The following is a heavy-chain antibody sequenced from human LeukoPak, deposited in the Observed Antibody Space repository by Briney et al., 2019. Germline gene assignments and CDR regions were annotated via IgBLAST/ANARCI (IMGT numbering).Heavy chain of an antibody. CDR2: INPNNGAT. V-gene: IGHV1-2*02. J-gene: IGHJ6*03. Sequence: ASMKVSCRSSGYTFTGYSIHWVRQAPGQGLEWMGWINPNNGATNYAQKFQGTVTMTRDTSISTAYMKLSRLRSDDTAVYYCATNPNVYCSGGSCPNYYYYYMDVWGKGTTVTISS. CDR3: ATNPNVYCSGGSCPNYYYYYMDV. CDR1: GYTFTGYS. D-gene: IGHD2-15*01.